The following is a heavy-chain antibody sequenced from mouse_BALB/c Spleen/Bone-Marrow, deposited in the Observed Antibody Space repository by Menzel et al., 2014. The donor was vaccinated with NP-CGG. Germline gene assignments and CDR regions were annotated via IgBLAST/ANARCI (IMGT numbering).Heavy chain of an antibody. D-gene: IGHD2-4*01. J-gene: IGHJ2*01. Sequence: EVKLVESGGGLVKPGGSLKFSCAASGFTFSSYAMSWVRQTPEKRLEWVASISSGGSTYYPDSVKGRFTISRDNARNILYLQMSSLRSEDTAMYYSARDDYDDQYYFDYWGQGTTLTVSS. CDR1: GFTFSSYA. V-gene: IGHV5-6-5*01. CDR2: ISSGGST. CDR3: ARDDYDDQYYFDY.